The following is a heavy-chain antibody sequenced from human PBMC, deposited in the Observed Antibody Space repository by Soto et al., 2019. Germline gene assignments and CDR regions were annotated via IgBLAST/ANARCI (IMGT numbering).Heavy chain of an antibody. Sequence: SETLSLTCTVSGDSVSKYYWNWIRQPAGKGLEWIGRIHSTRSPNYNPSLKSRVTMSVDTSKNQFSLKLNLTSVTAADTAVYYCARSPAYGDYANLDTWGQGTLVTVSS. V-gene: IGHV4-4*07. D-gene: IGHD4-17*01. CDR3: ARSPAYGDYANLDT. CDR1: GDSVSKYY. CDR2: IHSTRSP. J-gene: IGHJ5*02.